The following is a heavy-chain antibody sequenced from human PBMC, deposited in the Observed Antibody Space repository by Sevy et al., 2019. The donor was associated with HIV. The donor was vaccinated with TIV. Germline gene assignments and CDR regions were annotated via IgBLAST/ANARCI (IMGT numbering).Heavy chain of an antibody. CDR1: GFSFRNYG. V-gene: IGHV3-30*02. Sequence: GGSLRLSCAASGFSFRNYGMHWVRQAPGKGLEWVAFISNDGSNKYYADSVKGRFTISRDNSQNTHYLQVNNVRADDTAVFYCAKNIWTGYYVPHGYWGQGTLVTVSS. J-gene: IGHJ4*02. D-gene: IGHD3-9*01. CDR3: AKNIWTGYYVPHGY. CDR2: ISNDGSNK.